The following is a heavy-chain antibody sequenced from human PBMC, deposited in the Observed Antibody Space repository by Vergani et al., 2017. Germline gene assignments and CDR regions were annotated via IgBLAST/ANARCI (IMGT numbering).Heavy chain of an antibody. J-gene: IGHJ4*02. D-gene: IGHD3-16*01. CDR2: IWSKPYGGTT. V-gene: IGHV3-49*04. Sequence: EVHLVESGGGLVQPGRSLRLSCSGSGFTLGDYAMTWVRPAPGKGMEWVAFIWSKPYGGTTEYAASVKGRFTISRDDSKSIAYLQMSSLKAQDTAVYYCTTHRLDDSYAYFDYWGQGTLVTVSP. CDR3: TTHRLDDSYAYFDY. CDR1: GFTLGDYA.